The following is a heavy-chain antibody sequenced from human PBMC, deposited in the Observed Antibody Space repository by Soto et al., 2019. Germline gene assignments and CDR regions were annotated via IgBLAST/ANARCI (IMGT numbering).Heavy chain of an antibody. V-gene: IGHV3-66*01. Sequence: EVQLVESGGGLVQPGGSLRLSCAASGFTVSSNYMSWVRQAPGKGLEWVSVIYSGGSTYYADSVKGRLTISRDNSKNTLYLQMNSLRAEDTAVYYCARVGRYYGSGRYYFDYWGQGTLVTVSS. CDR2: IYSGGST. D-gene: IGHD3-10*01. CDR1: GFTVSSNY. J-gene: IGHJ4*02. CDR3: ARVGRYYGSGRYYFDY.